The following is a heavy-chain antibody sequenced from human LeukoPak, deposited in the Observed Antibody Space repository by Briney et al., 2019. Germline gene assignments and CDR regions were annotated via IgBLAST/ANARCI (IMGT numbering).Heavy chain of an antibody. CDR2: ISSSGGST. V-gene: IGHV3-23*01. D-gene: IGHD4-17*01. CDR1: GFTFSSYA. J-gene: IGHJ4*02. CDR3: VKLDYGDYSAHSYYFDY. Sequence: GGSLRLSCAASGFTFSSYAMSWVRQAPGKGLEWVSAISSSGGSTYYADSVKGRFTISRDKSKNTLYLQMNSLRAEDTAVYYCVKLDYGDYSAHSYYFDYWGQGTLVTVSS.